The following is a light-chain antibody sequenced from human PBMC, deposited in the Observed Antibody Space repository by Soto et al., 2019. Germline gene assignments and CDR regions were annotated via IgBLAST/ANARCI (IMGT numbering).Light chain of an antibody. CDR3: QVRTNWSIA. CDR1: QSVSSY. V-gene: IGKV3-11*01. Sequence: EIVLTQSPATLSFAPGERATLSGRASQSVSSYLASCQQKPGQAPRLLLYDASNSATGIQARFSGTGSGTDFTITINNLEPEDFAVYYCQVRTNWSIAFGRGTRLQI. CDR2: DAS. J-gene: IGKJ5*01.